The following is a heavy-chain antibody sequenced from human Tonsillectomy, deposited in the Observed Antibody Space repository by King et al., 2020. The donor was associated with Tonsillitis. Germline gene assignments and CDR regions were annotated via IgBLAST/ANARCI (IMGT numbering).Heavy chain of an antibody. J-gene: IGHJ2*01. Sequence: QLVQSGAEVKKPGSSVKVSCKASGGMFNSYGVSWVRQAPGHGLEWRGGIIPMTGTSNHAQKFQGRVTITAEESTATAYMWLSSLRSEDTAVYYCAGLGTASWYFDLWGRGTLVTVSS. CDR2: IIPMTGTS. CDR3: AGLGTASWYFDL. V-gene: IGHV1-69*12. D-gene: IGHD7-27*01. CDR1: GGMFNSYG.